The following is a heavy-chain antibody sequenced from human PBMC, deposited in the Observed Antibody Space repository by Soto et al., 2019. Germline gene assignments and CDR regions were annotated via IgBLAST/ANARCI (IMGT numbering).Heavy chain of an antibody. CDR2: TDTSGNT. J-gene: IGHJ6*02. Sequence: PSEPLSLTFTFSVDSITTYYWSWIRQPAGKGLEWIGRTDTSGNTNYNPALKSRVTIAVDPSKQQFSLKLTSVTAADTAVYYCARYRNNWFQTEGMDFGGHGTTFT. CDR1: VDSITTYY. CDR3: ARYRNNWFQTEGMDF. V-gene: IGHV4-4*07. D-gene: IGHD1-20*01.